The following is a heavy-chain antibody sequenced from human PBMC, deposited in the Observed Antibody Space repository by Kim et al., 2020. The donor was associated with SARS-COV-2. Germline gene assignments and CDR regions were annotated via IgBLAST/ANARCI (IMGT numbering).Heavy chain of an antibody. CDR3: ARECQNAMVRGVTGMDV. Sequence: ASVKVSCKASGYTFTSYAMDWVRQAPGQRLEWMGWINAGNGNTKYSQKFQGRVTITTDTSASTAYMELSSLRSEDTAVYYCARECQNAMVRGVTGMDVWGHRTTVTVSS. V-gene: IGHV1-3*01. D-gene: IGHD3-10*01. CDR1: GYTFTSYA. CDR2: INAGNGNT. J-gene: IGHJ6*02.